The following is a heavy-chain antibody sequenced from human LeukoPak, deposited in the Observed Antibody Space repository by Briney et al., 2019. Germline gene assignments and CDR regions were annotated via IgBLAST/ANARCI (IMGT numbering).Heavy chain of an antibody. CDR3: TTDLINTQCYYDSSGYYYVDY. Sequence: PGRSLRLSCAASGFTFSNAWMSWVRQAPGKGLEWVGRIKSKTDGGTTDYAAPVKGRFTISRDDSKNTLYLQMNSLKTEDTAVYYCTTDLINTQCYYDSSGYYYVDYWGQGTLVTVSS. D-gene: IGHD3-22*01. V-gene: IGHV3-15*01. CDR1: GFTFSNAW. CDR2: IKSKTDGGTT. J-gene: IGHJ4*02.